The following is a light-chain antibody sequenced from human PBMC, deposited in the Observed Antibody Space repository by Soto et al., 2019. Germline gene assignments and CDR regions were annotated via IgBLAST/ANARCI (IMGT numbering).Light chain of an antibody. J-gene: IGLJ2*01. CDR3: SSYTSSL. V-gene: IGLV2-14*01. CDR2: DVT. Sequence: QSALTQPASVSGSPGQSITICCTGTSSDVGGYNYVSWYQQHPGKAPKLMIYDVTNRPSGVSNRFSGSKSGNTASLTISGLQAEDEADYYCSSYTSSLFGGGTQLTVL. CDR1: SSDVGGYNY.